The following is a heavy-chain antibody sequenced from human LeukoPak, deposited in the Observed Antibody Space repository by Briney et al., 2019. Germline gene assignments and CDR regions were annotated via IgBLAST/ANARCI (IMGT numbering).Heavy chain of an antibody. Sequence: ASVKVSCKASGYTLTSYGISWVRQAPGQGLEWMGWSSFYNGNTNYAQKFQGRVTMTTDTSTSTAYMELRSLRAEDTAVYYCVKGPEDVYCSSTSCYRNWFDPWGQGTLVTVSS. V-gene: IGHV1-18*01. CDR3: VKGPEDVYCSSTSCYRNWFDP. D-gene: IGHD2-2*01. CDR1: GYTLTSYG. J-gene: IGHJ5*02. CDR2: SSFYNGNT.